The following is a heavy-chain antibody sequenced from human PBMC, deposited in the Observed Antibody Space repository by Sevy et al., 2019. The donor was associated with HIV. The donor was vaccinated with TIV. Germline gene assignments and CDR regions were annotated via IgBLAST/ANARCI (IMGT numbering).Heavy chain of an antibody. J-gene: IGHJ1*01. CDR3: ARHQGKQCLVPYFEH. CDR1: GGSISSSSYY. CDR2: IYYSGST. V-gene: IGHV4-39*01. D-gene: IGHD6-19*01. Sequence: SETLSLTCTVSGGSISSSSYYWGWIRQPPGKGLEWIGSIYYSGSTYYNPSLKSRVTISVDTSKIQFSLKLSSVTAADTAVYYCARHQGKQCLVPYFEHWGQGTLVTVSS.